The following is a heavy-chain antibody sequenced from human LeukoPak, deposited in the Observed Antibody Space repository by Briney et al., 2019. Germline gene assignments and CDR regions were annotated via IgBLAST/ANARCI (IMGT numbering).Heavy chain of an antibody. V-gene: IGHV4-59*11. CDR3: ARASLEPVTIFGVVIPPPPYFDY. Sequence: PSETLSLTCTVSGGSISSHYWSWIRQPPGKGLEWIGYIYYSGSTNYNPSLESRVTISVDTSKNQFSLKLSSVTAADTAVYYCARASLEPVTIFGVVIPPPPYFDYWGQGTLVTVSS. CDR1: GGSISSHY. D-gene: IGHD3-3*01. CDR2: IYYSGST. J-gene: IGHJ4*02.